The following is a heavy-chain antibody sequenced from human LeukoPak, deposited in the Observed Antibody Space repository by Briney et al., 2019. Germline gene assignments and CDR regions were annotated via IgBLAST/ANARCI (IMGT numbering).Heavy chain of an antibody. Sequence: GRSLRLSCAASGFTFSSYGMHWVRQAPGKGLEWVAFIRYDGSNKYYADSVKGRFTISRDNSKNTLYLQMNSLRAEDTAVYYCAKDRASGYFGYYFDYWGQGTLVTVSS. CDR2: IRYDGSNK. CDR3: AKDRASGYFGYYFDY. D-gene: IGHD3-22*01. J-gene: IGHJ4*02. V-gene: IGHV3-30*02. CDR1: GFTFSSYG.